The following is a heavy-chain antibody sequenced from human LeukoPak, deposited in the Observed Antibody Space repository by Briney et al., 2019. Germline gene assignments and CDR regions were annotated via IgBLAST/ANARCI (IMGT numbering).Heavy chain of an antibody. CDR1: GFTFSSYS. V-gene: IGHV3-48*01. D-gene: IGHD3-16*01. CDR3: AKDWGEYFDYVWGSFTSFDS. J-gene: IGHJ4*02. Sequence: GGSLRLSCAASGFTFSSYSMNWVRQAPGKGLEWVSYISSSSSTIYYADSVKGRFTISRDNAKNSLYLQMNSLRAEDTAVYYCAKDWGEYFDYVWGSFTSFDSWGQGTLVTVSS. CDR2: ISSSSSTI.